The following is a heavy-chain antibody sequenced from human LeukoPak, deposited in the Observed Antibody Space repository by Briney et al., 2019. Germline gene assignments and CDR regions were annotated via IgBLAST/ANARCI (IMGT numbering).Heavy chain of an antibody. CDR1: GDSISSDY. J-gene: IGHJ4*02. D-gene: IGHD1/OR15-1a*01. CDR3: AGGPNNYYFDY. V-gene: IGHV4-59*01. Sequence: PSETLSLTCTVSGDSISSDYWSWIRQPLGKGLEWIGYVYYSGSTNCNPSLKSRVTISVDTSKNQFSLKLSSVTTADTAVYYCAGGPNNYYFDYWGQGTLVTVSS. CDR2: VYYSGST.